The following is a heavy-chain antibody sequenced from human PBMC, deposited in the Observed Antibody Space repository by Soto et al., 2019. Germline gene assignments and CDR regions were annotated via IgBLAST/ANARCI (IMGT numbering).Heavy chain of an antibody. Sequence: EVQLVESGGGLVQPGRSLRLSCAASGFTFDDYAMHWVRRVPGKGLELVSSISWNSNIIGYADSVKGRFTISRDNAKNSLYLQMNSLRPEDTALYYCAKGGPDGFCRGGRCYFDYWGQGTLVTVSS. CDR1: GFTFDDYA. D-gene: IGHD2-15*01. J-gene: IGHJ4*02. CDR3: AKGGPDGFCRGGRCYFDY. V-gene: IGHV3-9*01. CDR2: ISWNSNII.